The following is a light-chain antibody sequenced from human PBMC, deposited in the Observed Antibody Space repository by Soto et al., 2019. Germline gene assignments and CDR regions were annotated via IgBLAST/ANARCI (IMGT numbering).Light chain of an antibody. J-gene: IGKJ1*01. Sequence: DREKTQSPSPRSAYVGDRVPITCSPSQSVGNWLAWHQQKRGKAPVLLISDASSLKSGVPSRFSGSGSGKEFPLTISRVQPDDFATYYCQQYNTSSAFGQGTKVDIK. CDR2: DAS. CDR1: QSVGNW. CDR3: QQYNTSSA. V-gene: IGKV1-5*01.